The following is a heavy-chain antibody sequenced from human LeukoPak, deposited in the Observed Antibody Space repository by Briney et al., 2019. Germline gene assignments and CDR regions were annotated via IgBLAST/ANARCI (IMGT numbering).Heavy chain of an antibody. CDR1: GGSFSGYY. V-gene: IGHV4-34*01. CDR3: ASTPPGY. J-gene: IGHJ4*02. CDR2: INHSGST. Sequence: PSETLSLTCAVHGGSFSGYYWSWIRQPPGKGLEWIGEINHSGSTNYNPSLKSRVTISVDTSKNQFSLKLSSVTAADTAVYYCASTPPGYWGQGTLVTVSS.